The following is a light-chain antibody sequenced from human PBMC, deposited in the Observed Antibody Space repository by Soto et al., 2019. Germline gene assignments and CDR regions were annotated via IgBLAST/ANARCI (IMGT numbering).Light chain of an antibody. CDR2: EVS. Sequence: QSVLTQPASVSGSPGQSITISCTGTSNDIGTYRYVSWYQQHPGKVPKLIIFEVSDRPSGLSHRLTGSKSGYSASLTISGIQAEYEADDYFTSYTTSSTLVFGGGTKLTVL. J-gene: IGLJ3*02. V-gene: IGLV2-14*01. CDR1: SNDIGTYRY. CDR3: TSYTTSSTLV.